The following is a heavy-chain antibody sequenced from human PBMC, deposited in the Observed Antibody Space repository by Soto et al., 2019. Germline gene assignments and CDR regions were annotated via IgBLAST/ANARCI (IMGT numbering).Heavy chain of an antibody. CDR2: INHSGST. D-gene: IGHD3-10*01. CDR1: GVSFSGYD. J-gene: IGHJ5*02. V-gene: IGHV4-34*01. CDR3: ARGGGGYGSGSYSPRTNWFDP. Sequence: PSETLSVTCAVYGVSFSGYDWSWIRQHPGKGLEWIGEINHSGSTNYNPSLKSRVTISVDTSKNQFSLKLSSVTAADTAVYYCARGGGGYGSGSYSPRTNWFDPWGQGTLVTVSS.